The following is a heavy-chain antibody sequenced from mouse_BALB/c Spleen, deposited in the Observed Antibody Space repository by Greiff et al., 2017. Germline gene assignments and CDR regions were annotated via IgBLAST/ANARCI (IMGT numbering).Heavy chain of an antibody. J-gene: IGHJ1*01. CDR1: GFSLTSYG. CDR2: IWAGGST. CDR3: ARDRKYGNYYWYFDV. D-gene: IGHD2-10*02. Sequence: VMLVESGPGLVAPSQSLSITCTVSGFSLTSYGVHWVRQPPGKGLEWLGVIWAGGSTNYNSALMSRLSISKDNSKSQVFLKMNSLQTDDTAMYYCARDRKYGNYYWYFDVWGAGTTVTVSS. V-gene: IGHV2-9*02.